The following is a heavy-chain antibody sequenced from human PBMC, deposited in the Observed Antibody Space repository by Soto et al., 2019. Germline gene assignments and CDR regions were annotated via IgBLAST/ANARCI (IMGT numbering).Heavy chain of an antibody. CDR3: ARERGPRAASSWHGGWYY. J-gene: IGHJ4*02. CDR2: IKKDGSEK. V-gene: IGHV3-7*01. D-gene: IGHD6-13*01. CDR1: GFTFSSYW. Sequence: EVPLVESGGGLVQPGGSLRLSCAASGFTFSSYWMSWVRQAPGKGLEWVANIKKDGSEKYYVDSVKGRFTISRDTANNPLYLQMNSLRGEDTGVYYCARERGPRAASSWHGGWYYCGQGTLVTVCS.